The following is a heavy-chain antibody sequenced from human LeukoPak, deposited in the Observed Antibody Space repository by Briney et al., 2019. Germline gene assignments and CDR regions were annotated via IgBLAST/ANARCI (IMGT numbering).Heavy chain of an antibody. CDR3: ARGGDYYGYRGEYYYYMDV. Sequence: SVKVSCKASGGTFSSYAISWVRQAPGQGLEWMGGIIPIFGTANYAQKFQGRVTITADKSTSTAYMELSSLRSEDTAVYYCARGGDYYGYRGEYYYYMDVWGKGTTVTIPS. D-gene: IGHD3-10*01. CDR1: GGTFSSYA. CDR2: IIPIFGTA. J-gene: IGHJ6*03. V-gene: IGHV1-69*06.